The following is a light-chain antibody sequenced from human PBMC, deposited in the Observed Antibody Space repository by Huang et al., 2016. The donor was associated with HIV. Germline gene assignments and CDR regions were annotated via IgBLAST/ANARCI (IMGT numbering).Light chain of an antibody. CDR1: QSVCSY. Sequence: IVLTQSPVTLSVSPGGSVTLFCMASQSVCSYLACYQHKPGQAPRLIIYDASNRATDIPARFSGSGSGTEFTLTINSLEPEDSAVYYCQQRRNWPPTYTFGEGTKLEI. J-gene: IGKJ2*01. CDR3: QQRRNWPPTYT. V-gene: IGKV3-11*01. CDR2: DAS.